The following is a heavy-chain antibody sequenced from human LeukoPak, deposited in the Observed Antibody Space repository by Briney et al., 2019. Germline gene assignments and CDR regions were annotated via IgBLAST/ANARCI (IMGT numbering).Heavy chain of an antibody. CDR2: ISYDGSNK. CDR1: GFTFSSYA. J-gene: IGHJ4*02. CDR3: ARDPLGSGSYLADY. Sequence: GGSLRLSCAASGFTFSSYAMHWVRQAPGKGLEWVAVISYDGSNKYYADSVKGRFTISRDNSKNTLYLQMNSLRAEDTAVYYCARDPLGSGSYLADYWGQGTLVTVSS. V-gene: IGHV3-30-3*01. D-gene: IGHD3-10*01.